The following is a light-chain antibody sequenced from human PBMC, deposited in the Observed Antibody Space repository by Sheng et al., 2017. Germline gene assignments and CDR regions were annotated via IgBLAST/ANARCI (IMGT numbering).Light chain of an antibody. CDR2: GAS. Sequence: EKVMTQSPATLSVSPGERATLSCRASQSVSSNLAWYQQKPGQAPRLLIYGASNRATGIPARFSGSGSGTDFTLTISSLEPEDFAVYYCQQRSNWPLTFGGGTKVEIK. V-gene: IGKV3-11*01. CDR1: QSVSSN. CDR3: QQRSNWPLT. J-gene: IGKJ4*01.